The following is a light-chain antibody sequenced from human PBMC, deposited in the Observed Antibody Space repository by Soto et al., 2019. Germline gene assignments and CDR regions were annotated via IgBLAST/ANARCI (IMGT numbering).Light chain of an antibody. CDR3: QQYGSSPWT. CDR2: GAS. CDR1: HSVSSNY. V-gene: IGKV3-20*01. J-gene: IGKJ1*01. Sequence: IVLTQSPGTLSLSPGERATLSCRASHSVSSNYLAWYQQKPGQTPRVLIYGASSRATGIPDRFSGSGSGTDFPLTISRLEPEDFAVYSFQQYGSSPWTFGQGTNLEIK.